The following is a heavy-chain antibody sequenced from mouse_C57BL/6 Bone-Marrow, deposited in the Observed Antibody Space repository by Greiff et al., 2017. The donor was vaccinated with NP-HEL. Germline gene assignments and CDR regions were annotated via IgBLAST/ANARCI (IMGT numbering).Heavy chain of an antibody. CDR3: ARFNDYAAWFAY. J-gene: IGHJ3*01. CDR1: GYSFTSYY. D-gene: IGHD2-4*01. Sequence: QVQLQQSGPELVKPGASVKISCKASGYSFTSYYIHWVKQRPGQGLEWIGWIYPGSGNTKYNEKFKGKATLTADTSSSTAYMQLSSLTSEDSAVYYCARFNDYAAWFAYWGKGTLVTVSA. V-gene: IGHV1-66*01. CDR2: IYPGSGNT.